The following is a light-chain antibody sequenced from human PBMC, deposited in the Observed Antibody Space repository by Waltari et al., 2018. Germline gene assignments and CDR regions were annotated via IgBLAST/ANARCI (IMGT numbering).Light chain of an antibody. J-gene: IGKJ3*01. CDR2: AAS. V-gene: IGKV1-27*01. CDR1: QGISNY. CDR3: QKYNSAPQA. Sequence: IQITPYPSSLSASVAYRVTLTCRASQGISNYLAWYQQKPGKVPKLLIYAASTLQSGVPSRFSGSGSGTDFTLTISSLQPEDVATYYCQKYNSAPQAFGPGTKVDIK.